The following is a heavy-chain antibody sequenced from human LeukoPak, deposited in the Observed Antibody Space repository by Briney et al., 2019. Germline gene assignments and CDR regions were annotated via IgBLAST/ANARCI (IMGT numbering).Heavy chain of an antibody. D-gene: IGHD6-13*01. CDR3: ARDSAGNDY. Sequence: PGGSLRLSCAASGFPFSTYWMSWVRQAPGKGLEWVANIKKDGSEKYYVDSVKGRFTISRDNAKNSLYLQMNSLRAEDTAMYYCARDSAGNDYWGQGTLVTVSS. CDR2: IKKDGSEK. J-gene: IGHJ4*02. V-gene: IGHV3-7*01. CDR1: GFPFSTYW.